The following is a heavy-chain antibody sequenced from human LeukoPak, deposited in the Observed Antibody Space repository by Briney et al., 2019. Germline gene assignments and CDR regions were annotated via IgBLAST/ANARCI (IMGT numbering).Heavy chain of an antibody. Sequence: PSETLSLTCAVYGGSFSGYYWSWIRQPPGKGLEWIGEINHSGSTNYNPSLKSRVTISVDTSKNQFSLKLSSVTAADTAVYYCARDYYVWGSYRYFDYWGQGTLVTVSS. CDR1: GGSFSGYY. CDR2: INHSGST. CDR3: ARDYYVWGSYRYFDY. V-gene: IGHV4-34*01. D-gene: IGHD3-16*02. J-gene: IGHJ4*02.